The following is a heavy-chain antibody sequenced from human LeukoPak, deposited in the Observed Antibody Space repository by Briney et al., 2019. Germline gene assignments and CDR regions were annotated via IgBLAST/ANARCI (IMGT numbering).Heavy chain of an antibody. Sequence: GGSLRLSCAASGFSFSSHGMHWVRQAPGKGLEWVAVISYDGINKYYADSVKGRFTISRDNSKNTLYLQMNSLRAEDTAVYYCARGGYSSSLGLDYWGQGTLVTVSS. V-gene: IGHV3-30*03. CDR2: ISYDGINK. J-gene: IGHJ4*02. D-gene: IGHD6-6*01. CDR1: GFSFSSHG. CDR3: ARGGYSSSLGLDY.